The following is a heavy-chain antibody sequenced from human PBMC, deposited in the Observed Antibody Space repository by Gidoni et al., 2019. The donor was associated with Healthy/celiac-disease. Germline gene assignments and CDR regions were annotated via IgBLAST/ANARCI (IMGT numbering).Heavy chain of an antibody. CDR3: ARDHYGDYTSVDY. CDR2: ISYDGSNK. D-gene: IGHD4-17*01. Sequence: QVQLVESGGGVVQPGRSLRLSCAASGFTFSSYAMHWVRQAPGKGLEWVAVISYDGSNKYYADSVKGRFTISRDNSKNTLYLQMNSLRAEDTAVYYCARDHYGDYTSVDYWGQGTLVTVSS. CDR1: GFTFSSYA. J-gene: IGHJ4*02. V-gene: IGHV3-30-3*01.